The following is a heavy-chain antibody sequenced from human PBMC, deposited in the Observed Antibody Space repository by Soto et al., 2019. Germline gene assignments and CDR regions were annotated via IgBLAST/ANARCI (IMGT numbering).Heavy chain of an antibody. CDR2: IYYSGST. J-gene: IGHJ6*02. Sequence: SETLSLTCTVSGGSISSYYWSWIRQPPGKGLEWIGYIYYSGSTNYNPSPKSRVTISVDTSKNQFSLKLSSVTAADTAVYYCARAEFGELPDYGMDVWGQGTTVT. D-gene: IGHD3-10*01. V-gene: IGHV4-59*01. CDR3: ARAEFGELPDYGMDV. CDR1: GGSISSYY.